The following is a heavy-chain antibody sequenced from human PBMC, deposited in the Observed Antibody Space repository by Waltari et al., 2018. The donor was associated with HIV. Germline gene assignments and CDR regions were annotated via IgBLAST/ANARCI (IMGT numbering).Heavy chain of an antibody. J-gene: IGHJ4*02. CDR1: GFDFRRYW. D-gene: IGHD3-10*01. CDR2: IKEDGSQK. V-gene: IGHV3-7*01. Sequence: DVQLVVSGGGVVRPGGSLRLSCVGSGFDFRRYWMTWVRQTPGKGLAWVANIKEDGSQKYYEESVKGRFTITRDNAENTVWLEMRNLRVDDAGLYYCARDGGEYWGQGTLLTVSS. CDR3: ARDGGEY.